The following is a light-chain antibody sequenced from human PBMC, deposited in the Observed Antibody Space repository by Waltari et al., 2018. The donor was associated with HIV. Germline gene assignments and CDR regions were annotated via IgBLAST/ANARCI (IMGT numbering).Light chain of an antibody. Sequence: QSVLIQPPSPSGTPGQSVTISCSGSHSNIGSNSVYSYHQLPGTAPKLLIYRNDQRPSGVPDRFSGSKSGTSASLAISGLRSEDEADYYCAAWDDSLSGPVFGGGTKVTVL. CDR2: RND. V-gene: IGLV1-47*01. CDR1: HSNIGSNS. CDR3: AAWDDSLSGPV. J-gene: IGLJ2*01.